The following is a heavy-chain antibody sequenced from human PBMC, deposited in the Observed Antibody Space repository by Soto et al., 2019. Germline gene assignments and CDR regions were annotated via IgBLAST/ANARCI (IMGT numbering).Heavy chain of an antibody. V-gene: IGHV1-2*02. J-gene: IGHJ4*02. D-gene: IGHD3-10*01. CDR1: GYSFTGHY. CDR2: INPGNGDT. CDR3: ARGMNPYYGPGSLHGFFDY. Sequence: GASVKVSCKASGYSFTGHYVHWMRQAPGQGLEWMGWINPGNGDTKYAQRFQGRVTMTRDASISTHYMELSALKSDDTAVYYCARGMNPYYGPGSLHGFFDYWGQGTLVTVSS.